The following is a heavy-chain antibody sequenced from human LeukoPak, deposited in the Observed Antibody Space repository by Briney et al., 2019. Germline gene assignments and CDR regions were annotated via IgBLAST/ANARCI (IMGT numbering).Heavy chain of an antibody. J-gene: IGHJ4*02. CDR3: AREEGFGELSDYFDY. D-gene: IGHD3-10*01. Sequence: GGSLRLSCAASGFTFSSYSMNWVRQAPGKGLEWVSYISSSSSTIYYADSVMGRFTISRDNAKNSLYLQMNSLRAEDTAVYYCAREEGFGELSDYFDYWGQGTLVTVSS. CDR2: ISSSSSTI. CDR1: GFTFSSYS. V-gene: IGHV3-48*04.